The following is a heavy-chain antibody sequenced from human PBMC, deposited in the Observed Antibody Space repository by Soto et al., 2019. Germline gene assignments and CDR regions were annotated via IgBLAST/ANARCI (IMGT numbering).Heavy chain of an antibody. V-gene: IGHV5-10-1*01. Sequence: GESLKISCKGSGYSFTSYWISWVRQMPGKGLEWMGRIDPSDSYTNYSPSLQGHVTISADKSISTAYLQWSSLKASDTAMYYCARHGVWGSYCSSTSCSNYYYYGMDVWGQGTTVTVSS. CDR1: GYSFTSYW. J-gene: IGHJ6*02. D-gene: IGHD2-2*01. CDR3: ARHGVWGSYCSSTSCSNYYYYGMDV. CDR2: IDPSDSYT.